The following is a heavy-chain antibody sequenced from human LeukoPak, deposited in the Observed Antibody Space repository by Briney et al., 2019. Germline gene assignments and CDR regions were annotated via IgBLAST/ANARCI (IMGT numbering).Heavy chain of an antibody. CDR1: GGSISSGSYY. J-gene: IGHJ4*02. Sequence: SETLSLTCTVSGGSISSGSYYWSWIRQPAGKGLEWIGRIYTSGSTNYNPSLKSRVTISVDTSKNQFSLKLSSVTAADTAVYYCARVSGPFDYWRRGTLVTVSS. CDR3: ARVSGPFDY. V-gene: IGHV4-61*02. CDR2: IYTSGST.